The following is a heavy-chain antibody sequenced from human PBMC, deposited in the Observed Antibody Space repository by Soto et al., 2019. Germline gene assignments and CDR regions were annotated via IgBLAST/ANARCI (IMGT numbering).Heavy chain of an antibody. CDR2: IYSGCST. D-gene: IGHD6-13*01. Sequence: GGSLRLSCAASGFTVSSNYMSWVRQAPGKGLEWVSVIYSGCSTYYADSVKGRFTISRDNSKNTLYLQMNSLRAEDTAVYYCARDGGSSWYWFDPWGQGTLVTVSS. CDR3: ARDGGSSWYWFDP. CDR1: GFTVSSNY. V-gene: IGHV3-53*01. J-gene: IGHJ5*02.